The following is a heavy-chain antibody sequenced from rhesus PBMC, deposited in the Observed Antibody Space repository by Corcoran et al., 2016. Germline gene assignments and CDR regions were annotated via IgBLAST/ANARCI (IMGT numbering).Heavy chain of an antibody. D-gene: IGHD3-9*01. Sequence: QVQLQESGPGLVKPSETLSLTCAVSGGSISSSNWWSWIRQPPGKGLEWIGYISGSSGSTYYNPSLKSRVTISTDTSKNQFSLELSSVTAADTAVYYCARASYEDDYGYYYTDFDYWGQGVLVTVSS. J-gene: IGHJ4*01. V-gene: IGHV4-65*01. CDR3: ARASYEDDYGYYYTDFDY. CDR1: GGSISSSNW. CDR2: ISGSSGST.